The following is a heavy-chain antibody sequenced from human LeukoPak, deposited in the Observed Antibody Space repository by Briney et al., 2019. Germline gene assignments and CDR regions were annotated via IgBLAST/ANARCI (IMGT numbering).Heavy chain of an antibody. Sequence: ASVKVSCKASRYSFNKFGISWVRQAPGQGLEWMGWISGYSGKTDSAQKLQDRVTMTTDNSTSTAYLELRSLRSDDTAVYFCVRVGSAYGDPLEFDLWGQGTLVTVSS. CDR2: ISGYSGKT. J-gene: IGHJ5*02. D-gene: IGHD2-21*01. CDR3: VRVGSAYGDPLEFDL. V-gene: IGHV1-18*01. CDR1: RYSFNKFG.